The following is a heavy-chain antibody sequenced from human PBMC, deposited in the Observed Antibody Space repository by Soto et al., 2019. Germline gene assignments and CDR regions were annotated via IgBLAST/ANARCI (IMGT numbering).Heavy chain of an antibody. V-gene: IGHV4-59*01. CDR2: IYYSGST. CDR1: GGSISSYY. CDR3: ARAKRLGKLSWFDP. J-gene: IGHJ5*02. Sequence: SLTCTVSGGSISSYYWSWIRQPPGKGLEWIGYIYYSGSTNYNPSLKSRVTISVDTSKNQFSLKLSSVTAADTAVYYCARAKRLGKLSWFDPWGQGTLVTVSS. D-gene: IGHD3-10*01.